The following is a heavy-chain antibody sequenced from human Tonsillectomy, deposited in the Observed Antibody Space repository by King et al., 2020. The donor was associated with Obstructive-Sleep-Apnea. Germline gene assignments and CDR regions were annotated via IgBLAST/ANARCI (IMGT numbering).Heavy chain of an antibody. CDR3: ARGSGVAGQGADY. CDR2: IYYSGST. V-gene: IGHV4-39*07. Sequence: LQLQESGPGLVKPAETLSLPCTVSGGSIISSSYYWCWIRQPPGKGLEWIGSIYYSGSTYYNPSLKSRVTISVYTSKNQFSRMLSSVTAADTAVYYCARGSGVAGQGADYWGQGTLVTVSS. CDR1: GGSIISSSYY. J-gene: IGHJ4*02. D-gene: IGHD6-19*01.